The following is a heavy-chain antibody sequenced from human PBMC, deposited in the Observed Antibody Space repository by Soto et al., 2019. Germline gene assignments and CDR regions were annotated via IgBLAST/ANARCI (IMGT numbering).Heavy chain of an antibody. CDR3: ARDRVGMDV. CDR1: GYTFTRYY. CDR2: INLATGNT. J-gene: IGHJ6*02. V-gene: IGHV1-46*01. Sequence: ASVKVSCKASGYTFTRYYINWVRQAPGQGLEWMGIINLATGNTNYAQNFEGRITMTRDTSTSTVYMELSSLRSDDTAVYYCARDRVGMDVWGHGTTVTVSS. D-gene: IGHD3-10*01.